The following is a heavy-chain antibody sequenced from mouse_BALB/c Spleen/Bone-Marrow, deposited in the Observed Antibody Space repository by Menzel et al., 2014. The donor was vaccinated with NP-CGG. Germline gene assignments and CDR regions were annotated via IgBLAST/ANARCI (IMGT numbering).Heavy chain of an antibody. Sequence: EVQLQQSGPELVKPGASVKVSCKASGYAFTSYNMYWVKQSHGKSLEWIGYIDPYNGGTTYNQKFKGKATLTVDKSSSTAYMQLNSLTSEDSAVYYCAREEYGRGFAYWGQGTLVTVSA. CDR2: IDPYNGGT. CDR3: AREEYGRGFAY. D-gene: IGHD2-10*02. V-gene: IGHV1S135*01. J-gene: IGHJ3*01. CDR1: GYAFTSYN.